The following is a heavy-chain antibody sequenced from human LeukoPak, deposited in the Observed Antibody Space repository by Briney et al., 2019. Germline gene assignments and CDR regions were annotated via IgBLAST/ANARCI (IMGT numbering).Heavy chain of an antibody. Sequence: GGSLRLSCAASGFTFSNAWMSWVRQAPGKGLEWVGRIKSKTDGGTTDYAAPVKGRFTISRDDSKNTLYLQMNSLKTEDTAVYYCTTDRGVGGYVEFPGNPPFDYWGQGTLVTVSS. CDR2: IKSKTDGGTT. CDR3: TTDRGVGGYVEFPGNPPFDY. D-gene: IGHD3-10*01. CDR1: GFTFSNAW. V-gene: IGHV3-15*01. J-gene: IGHJ4*02.